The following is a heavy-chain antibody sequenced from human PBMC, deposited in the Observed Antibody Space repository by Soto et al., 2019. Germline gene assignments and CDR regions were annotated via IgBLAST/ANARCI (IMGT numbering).Heavy chain of an antibody. D-gene: IGHD6-13*01. Sequence: EVQLLESGGGLIQPGGSLRLSCAASGFTFSSSAMSWVRQAPGKGLEWVSTISGSGGNTNYADSVKGRFSISRDNSMNTQNLQKNSLGAEDTAVYYCAKSALAAAGTGPFDYWGQGTLVTVSS. CDR1: GFTFSSSA. V-gene: IGHV3-23*01. CDR2: ISGSGGNT. CDR3: AKSALAAAGTGPFDY. J-gene: IGHJ4*02.